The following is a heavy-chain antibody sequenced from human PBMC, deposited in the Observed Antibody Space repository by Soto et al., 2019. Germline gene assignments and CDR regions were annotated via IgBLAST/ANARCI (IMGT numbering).Heavy chain of an antibody. D-gene: IGHD5-12*01. V-gene: IGHV3-11*01. CDR1: GFTFSDYY. CDR3: ARASMGYKIDY. Sequence: PVGSLRLSCAASGFTFSDYYMSWIRQAPVKGLEWVSYISSSGSTIYYADSVKGRFTISRDNAKNSLYLQMNSLRAEDTAVHYCARASMGYKIDYWGQGTLVTVSS. CDR2: ISSSGSTI. J-gene: IGHJ4*02.